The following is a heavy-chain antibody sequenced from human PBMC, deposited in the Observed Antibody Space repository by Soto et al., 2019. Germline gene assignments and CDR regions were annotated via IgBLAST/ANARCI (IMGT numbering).Heavy chain of an antibody. CDR2: ITGGGYST. Sequence: EIQLLESGGGLAQPGGSLRLSCAASGFIFRRYAMTWVRQAPGKGLEWVSSITGGGYSTYYADSVRGRFTISRDVSAKTLYLQMNSLRAEDTALYYCATNSDIYGPYFFDYWGQGSLVTVSS. V-gene: IGHV3-23*01. CDR3: ATNSDIYGPYFFDY. D-gene: IGHD5-18*01. CDR1: GFIFRRYA. J-gene: IGHJ4*02.